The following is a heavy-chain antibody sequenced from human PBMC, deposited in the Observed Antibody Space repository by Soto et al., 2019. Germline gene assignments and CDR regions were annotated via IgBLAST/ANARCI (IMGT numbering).Heavy chain of an antibody. CDR1: GFSISRYW. J-gene: IGHJ5*02. Sequence: GSLRLSCAASGFSISRYWKSWVRQAPGKGLEWVDDKKQDGSEEYYVDSVKGRFTVSRDNAKNSVYLQLTSLRVEDTALYYCARGGFSYGTGIEHWGQGALVTVSS. D-gene: IGHD5-18*01. CDR3: ARGGFSYGTGIEH. CDR2: KKQDGSEE. V-gene: IGHV3-7*01.